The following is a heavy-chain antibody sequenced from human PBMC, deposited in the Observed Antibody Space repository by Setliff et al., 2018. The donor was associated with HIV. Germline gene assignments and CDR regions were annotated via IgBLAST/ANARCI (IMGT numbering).Heavy chain of an antibody. CDR3: AAKPMIRGKPFDS. V-gene: IGHV4-34*01. CDR2: INHSGSV. J-gene: IGHJ5*01. CDR1: GRAFTGYF. D-gene: IGHD3-10*01. Sequence: PSETLSLTCAVYGRAFTGYFWTWIRHFPGKGLECIGEINHSGSVNYNPSLKSRVNISVDMSKNQVSLKVTSVNVADTATYFCAAKPMIRGKPFDSWGQGTLVTVSS.